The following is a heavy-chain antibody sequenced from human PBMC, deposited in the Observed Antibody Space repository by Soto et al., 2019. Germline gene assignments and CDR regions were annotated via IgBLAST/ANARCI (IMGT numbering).Heavy chain of an antibody. Sequence: QITLKESGPTLVKPTQTLTLTCTFSGFSLSTSGVSVGWIRQPPGKALEWLARIYWDDDKRYSPSLKIRLTITKDTSKNQVVLTMTNMDPVDTATYYCAHSALQTGDFDYWGQGTLVTVSS. V-gene: IGHV2-5*02. D-gene: IGHD1-1*01. CDR3: AHSALQTGDFDY. J-gene: IGHJ4*02. CDR2: IYWDDDK. CDR1: GFSLSTSGVS.